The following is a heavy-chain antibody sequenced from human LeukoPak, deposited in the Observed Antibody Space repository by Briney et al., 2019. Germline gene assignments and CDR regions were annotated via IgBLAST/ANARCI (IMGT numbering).Heavy chain of an antibody. CDR2: IYYSGST. CDR3: ARSRLGSITMIVVVTTYYFDY. D-gene: IGHD3-22*01. J-gene: IGHJ4*02. V-gene: IGHV4-39*01. CDR1: GGSIGSSSYY. Sequence: SETLSLTCTVSGGSIGSSSYYWGWIRQPPGKGLEWIGSIYYSGSTYYNPSLKSRVTISVDTSKNQFSLKLSSVTAADTAVYYCARSRLGSITMIVVVTTYYFDYWGQGTLVTVSS.